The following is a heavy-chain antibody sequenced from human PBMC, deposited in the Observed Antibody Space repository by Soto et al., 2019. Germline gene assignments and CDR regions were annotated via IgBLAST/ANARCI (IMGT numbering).Heavy chain of an antibody. D-gene: IGHD4-17*01. Sequence: QVQLVQSGAEVKKPGSSVKVSCKASGGTFSSYAISWVRQAPEQGLEWMGGIIPIFGTANYAQKFQGRVTITADESTSTAYMELSSLRSEDTAVYYCARRTTIAYYYGMDVWGQGTTVTVSS. CDR2: IIPIFGTA. V-gene: IGHV1-69*12. J-gene: IGHJ6*02. CDR3: ARRTTIAYYYGMDV. CDR1: GGTFSSYA.